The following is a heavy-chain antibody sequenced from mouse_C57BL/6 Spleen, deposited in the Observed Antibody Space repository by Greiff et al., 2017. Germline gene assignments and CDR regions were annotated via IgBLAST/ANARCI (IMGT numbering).Heavy chain of an antibody. V-gene: IGHV1-50*01. CDR2: IDPSESYT. CDR1: GYTFTSYW. J-gene: IGHJ4*01. CDR3: ARPGLAAMDY. Sequence: QVQLQQPGAELVKPGASVKLSCKASGYTFTSYWMQWVKQRPGQGLEWIGEIDPSESYTNYNQKFKGKATLTVDTSSSTAYMQLSSLTSEDSAVYYCARPGLAAMDYWGQGTSVTVSS.